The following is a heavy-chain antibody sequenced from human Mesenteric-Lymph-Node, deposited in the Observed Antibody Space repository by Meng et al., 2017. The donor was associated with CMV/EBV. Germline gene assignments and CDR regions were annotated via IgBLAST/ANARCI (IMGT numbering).Heavy chain of an antibody. D-gene: IGHD4-23*01. J-gene: IGHJ4*02. Sequence: QGQPQQWGAGLLKPSETLSLSCAFYGGSFSGYYWSWIRQPPGKGLEWIGEINHSGSTNYNPSLKSRVTISVDTSKNQFSLKLSSVTAADTAVYYCARHQRWLKSEGGFNYWGQGTLVTVSS. V-gene: IGHV4-34*01. CDR1: GGSFSGYY. CDR3: ARHQRWLKSEGGFNY. CDR2: INHSGST.